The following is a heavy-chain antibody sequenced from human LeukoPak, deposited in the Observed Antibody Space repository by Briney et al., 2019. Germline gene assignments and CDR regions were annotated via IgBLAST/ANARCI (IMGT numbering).Heavy chain of an antibody. CDR2: IYHSGST. J-gene: IGHJ4*01. Sequence: SETLSLTCAVSGYSITSGYYWDWIRQPPGKGLEWIGRIYHSGSTYYNPSLKSRFTISADTSKNQYSLKPSSVTAADTAVYYCAIAYSMIAAGCYFDYSGQGTLVTVSS. CDR3: AIAYSMIAAGCYFDY. D-gene: IGHD2-15*01. CDR1: GYSITSGYY. V-gene: IGHV4-38-2*01.